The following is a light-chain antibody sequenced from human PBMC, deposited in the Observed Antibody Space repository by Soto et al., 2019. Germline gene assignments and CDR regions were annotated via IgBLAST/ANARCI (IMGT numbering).Light chain of an antibody. J-gene: IGLJ1*01. CDR3: SSYISSSTPYV. CDR1: TSDIAGYNY. Sequence: QSALAQPASVSGSPGQSITISCTGTTSDIAGYNYVSWYQQHPGKAPKLLIYEVTSRASGVSNRFSGSKSGNTASLTISGLQAEDEGDYYCSSYISSSTPYVFGTGTKLTVL. CDR2: EVT. V-gene: IGLV2-14*01.